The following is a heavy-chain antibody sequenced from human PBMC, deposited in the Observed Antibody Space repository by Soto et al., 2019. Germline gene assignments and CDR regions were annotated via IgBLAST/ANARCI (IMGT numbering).Heavy chain of an antibody. J-gene: IGHJ4*02. CDR1: GYTFTSYA. Sequence: GASVKVSCKASGYTFTSYAMHWVRQAPGQRLEWMGWINAGNGNTKYSQKFQGRVTITRDTSASTAYMELSSLRSEDTAVYYCATFGSEVYYFDYWGQGTLVTVFS. D-gene: IGHD3-10*01. V-gene: IGHV1-3*01. CDR2: INAGNGNT. CDR3: ATFGSEVYYFDY.